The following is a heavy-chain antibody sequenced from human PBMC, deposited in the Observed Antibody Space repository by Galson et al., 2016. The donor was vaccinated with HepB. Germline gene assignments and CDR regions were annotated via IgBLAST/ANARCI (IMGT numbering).Heavy chain of an antibody. CDR2: XXHDXXXT. Sequence: SLRLSCAASGFTLSKXXMHXXXQAXXXGLXXVAXXXHDXXXTXYPDSVXGRFTISRDNTKGTVHLHMNSLRDEDTAVYYCTREANDAFDIWGQGTMGTVSS. CDR3: TREANDAFDI. V-gene: IGHV3-30*03. CDR1: GFTLSKXX. J-gene: IGHJ3*02.